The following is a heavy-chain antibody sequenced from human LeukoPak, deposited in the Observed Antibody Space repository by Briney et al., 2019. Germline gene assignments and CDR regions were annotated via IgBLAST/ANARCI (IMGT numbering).Heavy chain of an antibody. V-gene: IGHV4-4*07. J-gene: IGHJ4*02. CDR1: GGSISDYY. CDR3: ARLHFFGYSGYAFDY. CDR2: ISTSVST. Sequence: SETLSLTCTVSGGSISDYYWTWIRQPAGKGLEWIGRISTSVSTNYNPSLKSRVTMSVDTSKNQFSLKLSSVAAADTAVYYCARLHFFGYSGYAFDYWGQGTLVTVSS. D-gene: IGHD5-12*01.